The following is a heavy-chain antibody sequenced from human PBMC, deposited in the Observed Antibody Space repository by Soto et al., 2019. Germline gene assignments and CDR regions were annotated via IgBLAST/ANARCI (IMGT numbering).Heavy chain of an antibody. V-gene: IGHV1-2*02. CDR3: ARESGGATATLDYYYFYMDV. J-gene: IGHJ6*03. CDR1: GDSFNDYY. CDR2: INPNGGVT. D-gene: IGHD5-12*01. Sequence: VQLVQSGAEVKKPGASVKVSCKTSGDSFNDYYIHWVRQAPGQGLEWMGWINPNGGVTKYAQKLRGRVTVTRDTSIRTVYMELSSLRSDDTAVYYCARESGGATATLDYYYFYMDVWGKGTTVTGSS.